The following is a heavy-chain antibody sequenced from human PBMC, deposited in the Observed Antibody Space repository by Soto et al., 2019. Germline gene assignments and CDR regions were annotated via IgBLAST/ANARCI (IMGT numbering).Heavy chain of an antibody. CDR1: GFTFSSYW. Sequence: GGSLRLSCAASGFTFSSYWTNWVRQAPGKGLEWVANIRQDGSEKYYVDSVKGRFTMSRDNAKNSLYLQMDSLRAEDTAVYYCVRDRRITIFGVVTTYYFDYCAQGTLVTVSS. CDR2: IRQDGSEK. CDR3: VRDRRITIFGVVTTYYFDY. D-gene: IGHD3-3*01. J-gene: IGHJ4*02. V-gene: IGHV3-7*01.